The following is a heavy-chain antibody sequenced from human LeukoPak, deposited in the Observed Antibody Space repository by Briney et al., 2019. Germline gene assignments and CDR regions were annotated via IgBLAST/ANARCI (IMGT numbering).Heavy chain of an antibody. D-gene: IGHD3-22*01. V-gene: IGHV4-4*02. J-gene: IGHJ4*02. Sequence: SGTLSLTCAVSGGSISNTNWWSWVRQPPGKGLEWIGEISDTGSTNYNPSLKSRVTISVDQTKNQFSLKLSSVTAADTAVYYCARGRQTYYYDSSGYYFDYWGQGTLVTVSS. CDR3: ARGRQTYYYDSSGYYFDY. CDR1: GGSISNTNW. CDR2: ISDTGST.